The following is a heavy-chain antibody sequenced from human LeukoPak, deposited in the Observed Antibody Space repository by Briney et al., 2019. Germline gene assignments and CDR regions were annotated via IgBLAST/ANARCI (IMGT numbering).Heavy chain of an antibody. CDR2: INPNSGGT. D-gene: IGHD5-12*01. CDR3: ARDPWATYSDYDSSY. Sequence: ASVKVSCKASGYTFTNYYMHWVRQAPGQGLEWMGWINPNSGGTKYAQKFQGRVTMTRDTSISTTYMELSRLRSDDTAVYYCARDPWATYSDYDSSYWGQGTLVTVSS. CDR1: GYTFTNYY. J-gene: IGHJ4*02. V-gene: IGHV1-2*02.